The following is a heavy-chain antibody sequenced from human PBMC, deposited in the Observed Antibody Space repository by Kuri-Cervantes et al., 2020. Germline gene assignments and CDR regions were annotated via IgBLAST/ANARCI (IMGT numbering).Heavy chain of an antibody. CDR1: GGSFSGYY. V-gene: IGHV4-34*01. J-gene: IGHJ4*02. CDR2: INHSGST. CDR3: ARGGGRGWLRSPIDY. D-gene: IGHD5-12*01. Sequence: GSLRLSCAVYGGSFSGYYWSWIRQPPGKGLEWIGEINHSGSTNYNPSLKSRVTISVDTSKNQFSLKLSSVTAADTAVYYCARGGGRGWLRSPIDYWGQGTLVTVSS.